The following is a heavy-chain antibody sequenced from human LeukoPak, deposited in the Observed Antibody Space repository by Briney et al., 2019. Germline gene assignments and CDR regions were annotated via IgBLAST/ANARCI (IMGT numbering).Heavy chain of an antibody. V-gene: IGHV1-18*01. CDR2: ISAYNGNT. Sequence: GASVKVSCKASGYTFTSYGISWVRQAPGQGLEWMGWISAYNGNTNYAQKLQGRVTMTTDTSTSTAYMELRSLRSEDTAVYYCASWARYYYDSSGPPLDAFDIWGQGTMVTVSS. CDR3: ASWARYYYDSSGPPLDAFDI. D-gene: IGHD3-22*01. J-gene: IGHJ3*02. CDR1: GYTFTSYG.